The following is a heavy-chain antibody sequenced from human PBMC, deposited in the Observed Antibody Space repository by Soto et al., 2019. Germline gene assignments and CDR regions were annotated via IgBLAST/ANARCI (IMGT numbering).Heavy chain of an antibody. J-gene: IGHJ6*02. CDR2: ISGSGGST. CDR3: AKDQYSSGWYGYYYYGMDV. V-gene: IGHV3-23*01. Sequence: PGGSLRLSCAASGFTFSSYAMSWVRQAPGKGLEWVSAISGSGGSTYYADSVKGRFTISRDNSKNTLYLQMNSLRAEDTAVYYCAKDQYSSGWYGYYYYGMDVWGQGTTVTVSS. CDR1: GFTFSSYA. D-gene: IGHD6-19*01.